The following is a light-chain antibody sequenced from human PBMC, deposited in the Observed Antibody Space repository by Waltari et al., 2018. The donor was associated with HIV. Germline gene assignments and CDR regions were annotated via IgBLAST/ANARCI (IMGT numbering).Light chain of an antibody. V-gene: IGKV2-28*01. CDR1: TSLPYTHEENY. J-gene: IGKJ2*01. CDR3: MEALQTPFT. CDR2: LGS. Sequence: IVLTQSPLSLPVTPGEPASIYCRSTTSLPYTHEENYLDWYLQKPGQSPQLLIYLGSNRASGVPDRFSGSGSGTDFTLKISRVEAEDVGVYYCMEALQTPFTFGQGTKLEIK.